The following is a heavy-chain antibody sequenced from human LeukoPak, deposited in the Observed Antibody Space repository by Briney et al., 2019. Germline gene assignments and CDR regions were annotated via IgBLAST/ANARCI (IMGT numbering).Heavy chain of an antibody. D-gene: IGHD2-21*02. Sequence: ASVKVSCKASGYTFTGYYMHWVRQAPGQGLEWMGWISAYNGNTNYAQKLQGRVTMTTDTSTSTAYMELRSLRSDDTAVYYCAREGEHIVVVTAINYYYYYMDVWGKGTTVTISS. V-gene: IGHV1-18*04. CDR1: GYTFTGYY. CDR3: AREGEHIVVVTAINYYYYYMDV. CDR2: ISAYNGNT. J-gene: IGHJ6*03.